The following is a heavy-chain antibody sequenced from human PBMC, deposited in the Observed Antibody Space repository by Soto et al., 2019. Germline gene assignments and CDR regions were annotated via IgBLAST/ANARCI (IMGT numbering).Heavy chain of an antibody. CDR2: IDPYGSCK. J-gene: IGHJ4*02. CDR1: GFTFSSYC. D-gene: IGHD5-12*01. V-gene: IGHV3-74*01. Sequence: EVQLVESGGNLVQPGWSRRLSCAASGFTFSSYCMHWVRQVPGKGLVWVSRIDPYGSCKHYADSVKGRLTISRDNAKNPLNLKMNSLRVEDTAVYYCARGATYGGYGSDNWGQGTLVTVSS. CDR3: ARGATYGGYGSDN.